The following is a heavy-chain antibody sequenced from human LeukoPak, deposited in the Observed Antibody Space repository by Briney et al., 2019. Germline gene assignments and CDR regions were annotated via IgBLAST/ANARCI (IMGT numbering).Heavy chain of an antibody. D-gene: IGHD3-10*01. CDR3: AGSNGGWFDP. Sequence: SETLSLTCTVSGGSISSYYWSWIRQPPGKGLEWIGYIYYSGSTNYNPSLKSRVTISVDTSKNQFSLKLSSVTAADTAVYYCAGSNGGWFDPWGQGTLVTVS. J-gene: IGHJ5*02. CDR1: GGSISSYY. V-gene: IGHV4-59*08. CDR2: IYYSGST.